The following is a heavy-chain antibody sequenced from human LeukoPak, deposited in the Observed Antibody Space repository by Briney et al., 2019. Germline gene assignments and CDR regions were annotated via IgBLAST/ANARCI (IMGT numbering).Heavy chain of an antibody. J-gene: IGHJ5*02. CDR3: ARAARYSSSWYTGNWFDP. V-gene: IGHV4-34*01. Sequence: PSETLSLTCAVYGGSFSGYYWSWIRQPPGKGLEWIGEINHSGSTNYNPSLKSRVTISVDTSKNQFSLKLYSVTAADTAVYYCARAARYSSSWYTGNWFDPWGKGTLVTVSS. CDR2: INHSGST. CDR1: GGSFSGYY. D-gene: IGHD6-13*01.